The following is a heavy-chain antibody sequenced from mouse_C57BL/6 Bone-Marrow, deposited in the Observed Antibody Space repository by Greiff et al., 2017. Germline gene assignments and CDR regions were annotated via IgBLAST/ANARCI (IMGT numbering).Heavy chain of an antibody. CDR2: ISSGSSTI. CDR1: GFTFSDYG. V-gene: IGHV5-17*01. Sequence: EVMLVESGGGLVKPGGSLKLSCAASGFTFSDYGMHWVRQAPEKGLEWVAYISSGSSTIYYADTVKGRFTISRDNAKNTLFLQMTSLRAEDTAMYYCASAYAMDYWGQGTSVTVSS. CDR3: ASAYAMDY. J-gene: IGHJ4*01.